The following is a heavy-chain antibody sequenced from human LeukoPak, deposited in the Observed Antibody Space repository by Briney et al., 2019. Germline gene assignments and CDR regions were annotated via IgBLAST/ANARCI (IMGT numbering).Heavy chain of an antibody. V-gene: IGHV4-39*07. CDR2: IYYSGST. J-gene: IGHJ4*02. D-gene: IGHD3-10*01. CDR3: ARVRYGSGSYSPLDY. Sequence: NPSETLSLTCTVSGGSISSSSYYWGWIRQPPGKGLEWIGSIYYSGSTYYNPSLKSRVTISVDTSKNQFSLKLSSVTAADTAVYYCARVRYGSGSYSPLDYWGQGTLVTVSS. CDR1: GGSISSSSYY.